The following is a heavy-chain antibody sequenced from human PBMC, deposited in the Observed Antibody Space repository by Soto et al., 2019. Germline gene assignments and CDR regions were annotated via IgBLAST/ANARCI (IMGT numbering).Heavy chain of an antibody. Sequence: QVQLVDSGGGVVQPGRSLRLSCAASGFLFGNFGMHWVRRAPGEGLECVATISGDGNDKYYPDSMKGRFTISRDNFNNTLYLHLNSQRPEDTAGYHCVQGASSAYHLIDSWGQGVLVTVAS. CDR3: VQGASSAYHLIDS. V-gene: IGHV3-30*03. J-gene: IGHJ4*02. CDR1: GFLFGNFG. CDR2: ISGDGNDK. D-gene: IGHD1-26*01.